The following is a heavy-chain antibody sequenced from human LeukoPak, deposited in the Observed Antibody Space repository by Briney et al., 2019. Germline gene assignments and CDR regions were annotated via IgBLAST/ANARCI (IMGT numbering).Heavy chain of an antibody. Sequence: GGSLRLSCAASGFTFSSYAMSWVRQAPGRGLEWVSAISGSGGSTYYADSVKGRFTISRDNSKNTLYLQMNSLRAEDTAVYYCAKANELWGYSGLDWWGQGTLVTVSS. J-gene: IGHJ4*02. CDR2: ISGSGGST. D-gene: IGHD5-12*01. V-gene: IGHV3-23*01. CDR3: AKANELWGYSGLDW. CDR1: GFTFSSYA.